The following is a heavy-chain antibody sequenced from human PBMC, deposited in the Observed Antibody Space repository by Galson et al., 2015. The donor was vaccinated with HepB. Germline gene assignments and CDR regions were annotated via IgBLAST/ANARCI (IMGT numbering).Heavy chain of an antibody. CDR2: ISYDGSNK. D-gene: IGHD7-27*01. V-gene: IGHV3-30*18. CDR1: GFTFSSYG. CDR3: AKSLRSNWSNYYGMDV. J-gene: IGHJ6*02. Sequence: SLRLSCAASGFTFSSYGMHWVRQAPGKGLEWVAVISYDGSNKYYADSVKGRFTISRDNSKNTLYLQMNSLRAEDTAVYYCAKSLRSNWSNYYGMDVWGQGTTVTVSS.